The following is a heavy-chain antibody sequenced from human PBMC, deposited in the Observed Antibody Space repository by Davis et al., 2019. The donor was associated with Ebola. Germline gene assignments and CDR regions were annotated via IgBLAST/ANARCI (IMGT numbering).Heavy chain of an antibody. CDR2: IVVGNINT. V-gene: IGHV1-58*02. CDR1: GFTFSSSG. Sequence: AASVKVSCKASGFTFSSSGMQWARQARGQRPEWIGSIVVGNINTNYAQKFQGRVTITRDMSTSTSYLDLSNLRSEDTAVYYCVASAGTVGKFDYWGQGTLVTVSS. CDR3: VASAGTVGKFDY. J-gene: IGHJ4*03. D-gene: IGHD1-14*01.